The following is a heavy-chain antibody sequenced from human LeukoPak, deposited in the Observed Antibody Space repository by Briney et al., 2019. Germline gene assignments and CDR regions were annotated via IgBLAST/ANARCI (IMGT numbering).Heavy chain of an antibody. CDR1: GYSISSGYY. D-gene: IGHD5-24*01. Sequence: PSETLSLTCTVSGYSISSGYYWGWIRQPPGKGLEWIGSIYHSGSTYYNPSLKSRVTISVDTSKNQFSLKLSSVTAADTAVYYCARDLEMATTLYNWFGPWGQGTLVTVSS. J-gene: IGHJ5*02. V-gene: IGHV4-38-2*02. CDR2: IYHSGST. CDR3: ARDLEMATTLYNWFGP.